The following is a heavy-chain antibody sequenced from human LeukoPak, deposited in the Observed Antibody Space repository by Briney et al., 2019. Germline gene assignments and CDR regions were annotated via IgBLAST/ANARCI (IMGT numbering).Heavy chain of an antibody. V-gene: IGHV3-23*01. Sequence: PGGSLRLSCAASGFTFSSYAMSWVRQAPGKGLEWVSAISGSGGSTYYADSVKGRFTISRDKSKNTLYLQMNSLRAEDTAVYYCARREGGIAAASDYWGQGTLVTVSS. D-gene: IGHD6-13*01. CDR1: GFTFSSYA. J-gene: IGHJ4*02. CDR2: ISGSGGST. CDR3: ARREGGIAAASDY.